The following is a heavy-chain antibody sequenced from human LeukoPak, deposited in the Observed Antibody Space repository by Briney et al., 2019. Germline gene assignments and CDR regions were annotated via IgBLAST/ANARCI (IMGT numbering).Heavy chain of an antibody. CDR1: GYTFTGYY. CDR3: ARTRGTHISMAYLDS. J-gene: IGHJ4*02. V-gene: IGHV1-2*02. D-gene: IGHD2/OR15-2a*01. Sequence: EASVKVSCKASGYTFTGYYMHWVRQAPGQGLEWMGWINPNSGGTNYAQKFQGRVTMTRVTSITTAYMELSSLRSDDTAVYYCARTRGTHISMAYLDSWGQGTLVTVSS. CDR2: INPNSGGT.